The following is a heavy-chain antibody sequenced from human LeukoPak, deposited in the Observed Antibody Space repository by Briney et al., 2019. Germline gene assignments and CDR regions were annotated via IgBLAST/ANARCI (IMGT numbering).Heavy chain of an antibody. D-gene: IGHD2-15*01. J-gene: IGHJ3*02. CDR3: VSSPQYCSDGSCDTDAFDI. V-gene: IGHV4-31*03. CDR1: GGSISSGGYY. Sequence: PSETLSLTCTVSGGSISSGGYYWSWIRQHPGKGLEWIGYIYYSGSTYYNPSLKSRVTISVDTSKNQFSLKLSSVTAADTAVYYCVSSPQYCSDGSCDTDAFDIWGQGTMVTVSS. CDR2: IYYSGST.